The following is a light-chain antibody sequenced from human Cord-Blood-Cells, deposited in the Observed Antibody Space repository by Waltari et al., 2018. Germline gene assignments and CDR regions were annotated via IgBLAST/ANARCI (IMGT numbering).Light chain of an antibody. CDR2: DDS. J-gene: IGLJ3*02. CDR1: NIGSKS. V-gene: IGLV3-21*03. CDR3: QVWDSSSDHWV. Sequence: SSVLTQPPPVSVAPGKTARITCGGNNIGSKSVNWYQQKPGQAPVLVVYDDSDRPSGIPERFSGSNSGNTATLTISRVEAGDEADYYCQVWDSSSDHWVFGGGTKLTVL.